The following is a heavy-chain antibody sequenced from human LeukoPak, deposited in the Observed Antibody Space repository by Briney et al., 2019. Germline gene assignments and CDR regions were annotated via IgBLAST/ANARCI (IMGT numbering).Heavy chain of an antibody. D-gene: IGHD4-23*01. CDR3: GRVGAAHPSDYGGYYYFDY. Sequence: SETLSLTCSVSGYSISSGYYWGWIRQPPGRGLEGIGSIYHSGNTLYNPSLKSRVTISVDTSKNQFSLKLRSVTAADTAVYYCGRVGAAHPSDYGGYYYFDYWGQGNLVTVSS. CDR2: IYHSGNT. J-gene: IGHJ4*02. V-gene: IGHV4-38-2*02. CDR1: GYSISSGYY.